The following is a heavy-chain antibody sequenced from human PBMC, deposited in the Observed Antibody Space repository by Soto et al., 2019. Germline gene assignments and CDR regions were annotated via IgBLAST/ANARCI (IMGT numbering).Heavy chain of an antibody. CDR1: GGTFSSYA. CDR2: IIPIFGTA. CDR3: AREGRYDFWSGYYPDYYYGMDV. J-gene: IGHJ6*02. D-gene: IGHD3-3*01. V-gene: IGHV1-69*13. Sequence: EASVKVSCKASGGTFSSYAISWVRQAPGQGLEWMGGIIPIFGTANYAQKFQGRVTITADESTSTAYMELSSLRTEDKDEYYCAREGRYDFWSGYYPDYYYGMDVWGQGTTVTVSS.